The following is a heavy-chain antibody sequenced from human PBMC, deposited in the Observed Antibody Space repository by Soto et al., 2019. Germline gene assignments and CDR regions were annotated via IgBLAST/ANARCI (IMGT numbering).Heavy chain of an antibody. Sequence: QVHLVESGGGVVQPGRSLRLSCVGSGFTFSSYGIQWVRQAPGKGLEWVAVISYDGSHQYYADSVKGRLTISRDNSKNTVFLHMNSLRTGDTAVYYCAKDSTFGTTDTHRWGQGTLVIVSS. CDR1: GFTFSSYG. D-gene: IGHD1-1*01. CDR3: AKDSTFGTTDTHR. V-gene: IGHV3-30*18. CDR2: ISYDGSHQ. J-gene: IGHJ4*02.